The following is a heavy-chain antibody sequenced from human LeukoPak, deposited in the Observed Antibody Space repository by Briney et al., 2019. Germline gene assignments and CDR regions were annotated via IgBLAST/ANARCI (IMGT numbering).Heavy chain of an antibody. J-gene: IGHJ2*01. CDR1: GDSISNSY. CDR2: ISISGRT. V-gene: IGHV4-59*01. D-gene: IGHD3/OR15-3a*01. Sequence: SETLSLTCTVSGDSISNSYWSWIRQAPGKGLERIGYISISGRTKYHPSLKSRVPISLDTSNNQISLKLRSVSAADTAIYYCARDPFDFSQSTAYWYFDVWGRGALVTVSS. CDR3: ARDPFDFSQSTAYWYFDV.